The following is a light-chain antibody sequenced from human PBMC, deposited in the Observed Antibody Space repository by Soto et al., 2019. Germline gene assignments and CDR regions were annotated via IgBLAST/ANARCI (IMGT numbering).Light chain of an antibody. Sequence: IQLTQCPSSLSASVGDRVTITCRASQGISSYLAWYQQKPGKAPKLVIYAASTLQSGVPPRFSGCGSGTDFTLTISSLQTKDFATYECQQLNSYPLTFGGGTKVVIK. V-gene: IGKV1-9*01. CDR2: AAS. CDR1: QGISSY. CDR3: QQLNSYPLT. J-gene: IGKJ4*01.